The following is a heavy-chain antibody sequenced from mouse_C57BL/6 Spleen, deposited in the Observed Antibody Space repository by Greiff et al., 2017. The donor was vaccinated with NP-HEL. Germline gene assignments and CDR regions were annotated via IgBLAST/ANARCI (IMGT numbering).Heavy chain of an antibody. J-gene: IGHJ3*01. CDR1: GYSFTGYF. Sequence: EVKLMESGPELVKPGDSVKISCKASGYSFTGYFMNWVMQSHGKSLEWIGRINPYNGDTFYNQKFKGKATLTVDKSSSTAHMELRSLTSEDSAVYYCARDYYGSSPAWFAYWGQGTLVTVSA. D-gene: IGHD1-1*01. V-gene: IGHV1-20*01. CDR3: ARDYYGSSPAWFAY. CDR2: INPYNGDT.